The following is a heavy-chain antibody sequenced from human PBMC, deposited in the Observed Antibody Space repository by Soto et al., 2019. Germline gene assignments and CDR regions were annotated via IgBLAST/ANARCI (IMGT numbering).Heavy chain of an antibody. Sequence: QVQLVESGGGVVQPGRSLRLSCAASGFTFSSYGMHWVRQAPGKGLEWGAVISYDGSNKYYADSVKGRFTISRDNSKKTLYLQMNSLRAEDTAVYYCANSLNQYSYETLDYWGQGTLVTVSS. V-gene: IGHV3-30*18. CDR1: GFTFSSYG. D-gene: IGHD5-18*01. CDR3: ANSLNQYSYETLDY. CDR2: ISYDGSNK. J-gene: IGHJ4*02.